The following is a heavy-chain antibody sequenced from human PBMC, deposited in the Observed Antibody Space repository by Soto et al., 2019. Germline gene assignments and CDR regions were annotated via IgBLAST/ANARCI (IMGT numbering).Heavy chain of an antibody. V-gene: IGHV1-58*01. CDR2: IVVGSGNT. Sequence: SVNVSCKASGFTFTSSAVQWVRQARGQRLEWIGWIVVGSGNTNYAQKFQERVTITRDMSTSTAYMELSSLRSEDTAVYYCAAGVGPGGYNNDSYGMGVWDQGPTVTV. J-gene: IGHJ6*02. CDR3: AAGVGPGGYNNDSYGMGV. CDR1: GFTFTSSA. D-gene: IGHD1-1*01.